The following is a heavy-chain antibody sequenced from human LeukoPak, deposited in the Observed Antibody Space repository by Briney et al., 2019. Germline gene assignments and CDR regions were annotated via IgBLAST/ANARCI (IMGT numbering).Heavy chain of an antibody. CDR3: ARDQYYDSSGYYYMWFDP. CDR1: GYTFTSYA. Sequence: ASVKVSCKASGYTFTSYAMHWVRQAPGQRLEWMGWINAGNGNTKYSQKFQGRVTITRDTSASTAYMELSSLRSDDTAVYYCARDQYYDSSGYYYMWFDPWGQGTLVTVSS. D-gene: IGHD3-22*01. CDR2: INAGNGNT. J-gene: IGHJ5*02. V-gene: IGHV1-3*01.